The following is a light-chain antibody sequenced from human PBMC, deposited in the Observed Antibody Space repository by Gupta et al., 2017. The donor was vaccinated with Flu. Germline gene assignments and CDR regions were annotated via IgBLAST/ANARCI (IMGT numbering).Light chain of an antibody. CDR1: QSISRW. CDR3: QQCNSYSGT. V-gene: IGKV1-5*03. CDR2: EAS. J-gene: IGKJ1*01. Sequence: DIQMTQSPSSLSASVGDRVTITCRASQSISRWLDWYQQKPGKAPKLLIYEASSLESGVPSRFSGSGSGTEFTLTISSLQPDDFATYYCQQCNSYSGTFGQGTKLEIK.